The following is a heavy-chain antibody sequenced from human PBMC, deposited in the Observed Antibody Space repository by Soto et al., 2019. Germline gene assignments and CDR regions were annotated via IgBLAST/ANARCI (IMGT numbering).Heavy chain of an antibody. CDR2: INPSGGST. Sequence: ASVKVSCKASGYTFTSYYMRWVRQAPGQGLEWMGIINPSGGSTSYAQKFQGRVTMTRDTSTSTVYMELSSLRSEDTAVYYCARDSHYDILTGSPADNWFDPWGQGTLVTVSS. D-gene: IGHD3-9*01. CDR3: ARDSHYDILTGSPADNWFDP. V-gene: IGHV1-46*03. J-gene: IGHJ5*02. CDR1: GYTFTSYY.